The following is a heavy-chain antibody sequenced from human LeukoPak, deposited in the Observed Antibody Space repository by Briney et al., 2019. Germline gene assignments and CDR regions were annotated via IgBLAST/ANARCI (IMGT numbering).Heavy chain of an antibody. V-gene: IGHV5-51*01. CDR1: GYTFTDYW. J-gene: IGHJ3*02. Sequence: GESLKISCQGSGYTFTDYWIGWVRQMPGEGLEWMGIIYPGDSDTRYSPSFRGQVTISVDKSINTAYLQWSSLKASDTAIYYCARHSYYDPWGPLFRDAFDIWGQGTMVTVSS. CDR2: IYPGDSDT. D-gene: IGHD3-3*01. CDR3: ARHSYYDPWGPLFRDAFDI.